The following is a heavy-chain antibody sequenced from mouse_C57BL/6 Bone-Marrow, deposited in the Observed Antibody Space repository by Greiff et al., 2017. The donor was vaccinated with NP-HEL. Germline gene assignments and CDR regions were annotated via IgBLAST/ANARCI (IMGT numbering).Heavy chain of an antibody. J-gene: IGHJ1*03. CDR2: IDPENGDT. V-gene: IGHV14-4*01. CDR3: TTVIWDPSFDV. Sequence: EVQLQQSGAELVRPGASVKLSCTASGFNIQDDYMHWVKQRPEQGLKWIGWIDPENGDTEYASKFQGKATITADTSSNTAYLQLSSLTSEDTAVYYCTTVIWDPSFDVWGTGTTVTVSS. CDR1: GFNIQDDY. D-gene: IGHD4-1*01.